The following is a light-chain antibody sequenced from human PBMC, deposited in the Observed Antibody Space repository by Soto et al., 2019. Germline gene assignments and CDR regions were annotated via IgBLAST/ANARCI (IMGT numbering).Light chain of an antibody. CDR2: EVT. CDR3: CSYAGSGSFYV. V-gene: IGLV2-23*02. CDR1: SSDVGTYNL. J-gene: IGLJ1*01. Sequence: SVLTQPASVSGSPGQSITISCTGSSSDVGTYNLVSWYQQHAGKAPKLMIYEVTKRPSGVSNRFSGSKSGNTASLTISGLQAEDEADYYCCSYAGSGSFYVFGTGTKVTVL.